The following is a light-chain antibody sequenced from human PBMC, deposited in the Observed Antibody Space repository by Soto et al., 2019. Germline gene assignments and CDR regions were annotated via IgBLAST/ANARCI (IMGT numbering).Light chain of an antibody. Sequence: EIVLTQPPATLSLSPGGRATLSCRASHSISTYLGWYQQRPVQAPRLLIYDASSRATGIPARFSGSGSGTDFTLTISSLEPEDFAVYYCQQRTHWPSFGQGTKVDIK. V-gene: IGKV3-11*01. CDR1: HSISTY. CDR3: QQRTHWPS. J-gene: IGKJ1*01. CDR2: DAS.